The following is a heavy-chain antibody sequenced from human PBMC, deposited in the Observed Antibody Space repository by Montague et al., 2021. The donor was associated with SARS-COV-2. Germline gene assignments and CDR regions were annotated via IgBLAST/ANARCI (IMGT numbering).Heavy chain of an antibody. J-gene: IGHJ4*02. CDR2: IKQDGSEK. Sequence: SLRLSCAASGFTFSSYWMSWVRQAPGKGLEWVANIKQDGSEKYHVDSVKGRFTISRDNAKNSLYLQMNSLRAEDTAVYYCARVPSSNWYFDYWGQGTLVTVSS. D-gene: IGHD6-13*01. CDR1: GFTFSSYW. CDR3: ARVPSSNWYFDY. V-gene: IGHV3-7*01.